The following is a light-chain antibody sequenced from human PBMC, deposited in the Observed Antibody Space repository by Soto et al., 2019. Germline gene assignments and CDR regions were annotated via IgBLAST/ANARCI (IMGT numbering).Light chain of an antibody. CDR1: QTISSW. V-gene: IGKV1-5*03. Sequence: DIQMTQSPSTPSGSVGDRVTITSRASQTISSWLAWYQQKPGKASKLLIYKASTLKSGVPSRFSGSGSGTEFTLTISSLQPDDFATYYCQHYNSYSEAFGQGTKVDIK. CDR2: KAS. CDR3: QHYNSYSEA. J-gene: IGKJ1*01.